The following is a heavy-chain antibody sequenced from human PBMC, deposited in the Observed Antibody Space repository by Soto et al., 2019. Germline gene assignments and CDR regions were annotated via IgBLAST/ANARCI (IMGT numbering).Heavy chain of an antibody. V-gene: IGHV4-30-4*01. CDR3: ARDSRTTFADSGTFFDS. D-gene: IGHD2-2*01. CDR2: IYYSGST. Sequence: PSETLSLTCTFSGGSISSCDYYWGWIRQPPGKGLEWIGYIYYSGSTYYNPSLKSRVTISVDTSKNQFSLKLSSVTAADTAVYYCARDSRTTFADSGTFFDSWGQGTPVTVSS. J-gene: IGHJ4*02. CDR1: GGSISSCDYY.